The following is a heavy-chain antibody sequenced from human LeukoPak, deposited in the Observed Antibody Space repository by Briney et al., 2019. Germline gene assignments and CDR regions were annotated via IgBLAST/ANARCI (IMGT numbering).Heavy chain of an antibody. V-gene: IGHV1-69*04. Sequence: SVKVSCKASGGTFSSYAISWVRQAPGQGLEWMGRIIPILGIANYAQKFQGRVTITADKSTSTAYMELSSLRSEDTAVYYCATVREGTMIPGRPGYFDYWGQGTLVTVSS. J-gene: IGHJ4*02. CDR2: IIPILGIA. CDR1: GGTFSSYA. CDR3: ATVREGTMIPGRPGYFDY. D-gene: IGHD3-22*01.